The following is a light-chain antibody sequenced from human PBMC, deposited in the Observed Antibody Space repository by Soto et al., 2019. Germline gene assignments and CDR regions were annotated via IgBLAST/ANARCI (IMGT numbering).Light chain of an antibody. CDR1: QFVSSN. CDR2: GAS. J-gene: IGKJ5*01. V-gene: IGKV3D-15*01. Sequence: EIVMTQSPATLSVSPGERATLSCRASQFVSSNLAWYQQKPGQAPRLLIYGASTRATGIPARFSGSGSGTEFTLTISNPQSEDFAVYFCQQYHNWPPITFGQGTRLEIK. CDR3: QQYHNWPPIT.